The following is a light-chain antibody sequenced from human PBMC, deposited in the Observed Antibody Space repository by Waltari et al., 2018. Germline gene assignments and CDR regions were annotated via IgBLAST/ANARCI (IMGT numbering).Light chain of an antibody. CDR1: KLGDSY. Sequence: YEVTQPRSVSVSPGQTASINCSGHKLGDSYTCWYQQKPGLPPVFVIYQDKNRPSGIPERFSASNSGNTATLTIRGTQAIDEADYYCQAWDNDVRVFGGGTKLTVL. CDR3: QAWDNDVRV. CDR2: QDK. V-gene: IGLV3-1*01. J-gene: IGLJ3*02.